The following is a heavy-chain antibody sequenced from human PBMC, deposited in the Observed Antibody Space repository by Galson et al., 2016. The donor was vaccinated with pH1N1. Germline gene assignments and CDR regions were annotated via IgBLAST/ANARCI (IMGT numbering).Heavy chain of an antibody. Sequence: PALVTPPQTLTLTCTFSGFSLRTRRVGVGWIRQPPGKALEWLALVYWDDDKRYSPSLTTRLTITQDTSRNQVVLTMTNMHPVDTGTYYCARQLGGCPAGSCQHRRSDFWGQGTLLLVSS. D-gene: IGHD6-13*01. J-gene: IGHJ1*01. CDR3: ARQLGGCPAGSCQHRRSDF. CDR1: GFSLRTRRVG. CDR2: VYWDDDK. V-gene: IGHV2-5*02.